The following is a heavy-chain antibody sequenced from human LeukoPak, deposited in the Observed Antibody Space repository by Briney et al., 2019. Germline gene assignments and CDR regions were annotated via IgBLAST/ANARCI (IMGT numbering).Heavy chain of an antibody. Sequence: SETLSLTCTVSGGSISSGDYSWNWVRQHPGKGLEWIGHIYFRGSTSYNPSLRSRVTISLDTSKNRFSLRLSSVTAADTAVYYCTRAETYWGQGTLVTVSS. CDR1: GGSISSGDYS. V-gene: IGHV4-31*03. CDR3: TRAETY. CDR2: IYFRGST. J-gene: IGHJ4*02.